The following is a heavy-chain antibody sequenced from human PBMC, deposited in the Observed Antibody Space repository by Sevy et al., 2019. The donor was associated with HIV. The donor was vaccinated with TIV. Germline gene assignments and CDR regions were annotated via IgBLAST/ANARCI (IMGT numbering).Heavy chain of an antibody. Sequence: GGSLRLSCAASGFTFSPYIINWVRQAPGKGLEWVSSISSSSAYIYYADSVRGRFAISRDNAKNSLYLQMNSLRAEDTAVYFCARDSGYYDSRKAFDYWGQGTLVTVSS. V-gene: IGHV3-21*01. D-gene: IGHD3-22*01. CDR2: ISSSSAYI. J-gene: IGHJ4*02. CDR3: ARDSGYYDSRKAFDY. CDR1: GFTFSPYI.